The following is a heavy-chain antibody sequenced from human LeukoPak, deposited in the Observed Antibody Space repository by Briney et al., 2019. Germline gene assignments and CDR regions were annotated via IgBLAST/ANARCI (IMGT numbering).Heavy chain of an antibody. V-gene: IGHV3-33*01. Sequence: GGSLRLSCAASGFTFNNYGMHWVRQAPGKGLEWVALIWYDGNNQVYADSVKGRFTISRDNSKNTLYLQMNSLRAEDTAVYYCARIARSYSYYYGMDVWGRGTTVTVSS. CDR1: GFTFNNYG. J-gene: IGHJ6*02. CDR3: ARIARSYSYYYGMDV. CDR2: IWYDGNNQ. D-gene: IGHD1-26*01.